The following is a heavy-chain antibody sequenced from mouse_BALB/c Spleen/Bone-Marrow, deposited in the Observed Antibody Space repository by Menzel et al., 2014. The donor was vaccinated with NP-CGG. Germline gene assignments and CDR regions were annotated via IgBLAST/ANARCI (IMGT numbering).Heavy chain of an antibody. V-gene: IGHV1-9*01. D-gene: IGHD2-12*01. CDR2: ILPGSGGT. CDR3: ARKEVSYYYDY. Sequence: QVQLQQSGAELMKPGASVKISCKATGYTFSSYWIEWVKQRPGHGLEWIGEILPGSGGTNYNEKFKGKATFTADTSSNTAYMQLSSLTSEDSAVYYCARKEVSYYYDYWGQGTTLTVSS. J-gene: IGHJ2*01. CDR1: GYTFSSYW.